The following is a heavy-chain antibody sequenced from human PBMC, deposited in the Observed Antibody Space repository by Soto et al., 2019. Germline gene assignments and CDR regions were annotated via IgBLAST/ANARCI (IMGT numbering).Heavy chain of an antibody. CDR1: AYTLTNYA. D-gene: IGHD5-18*01. Sequence: GASVKVSCKASAYTLTNYAIIWVRQAPGQGLEWMGWISAYNENTNYAQRLQGRVTMTTDTSTSTAFMELRSLRSDDTAVYYCARLSGYSYCLVDYWGQGTLVTVS. CDR3: ARLSGYSYCLVDY. J-gene: IGHJ4*02. CDR2: ISAYNENT. V-gene: IGHV1-18*01.